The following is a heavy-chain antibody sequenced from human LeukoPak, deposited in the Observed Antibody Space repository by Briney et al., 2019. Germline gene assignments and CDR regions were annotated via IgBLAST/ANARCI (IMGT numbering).Heavy chain of an antibody. Sequence: ASVKVSCKASGGTFSSYAISWVRQAPGQGLEWMGGIIPIFGTANYAQKFQGRVTITTDESTSTAYMELSSPRSEDTAVYYCAGVTKDHLRYYFDYWGQGTLVTVSS. CDR2: IIPIFGTA. J-gene: IGHJ4*02. CDR3: AGVTKDHLRYYFDY. D-gene: IGHD1-1*01. V-gene: IGHV1-69*05. CDR1: GGTFSSYA.